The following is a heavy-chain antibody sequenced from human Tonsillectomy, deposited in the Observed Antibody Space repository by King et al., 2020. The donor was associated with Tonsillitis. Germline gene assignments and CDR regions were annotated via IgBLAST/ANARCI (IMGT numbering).Heavy chain of an antibody. CDR2: IKSKTDGGTT. CDR3: TTDDYYDSSGYYYHYYYGMDV. Sequence: VQLVQSGGGLVKPGGSLRLSCAASGFTFSNAWMSWVRQAPGKGLEWVGRIKSKTDGGTTDYAAPVKGRFTISRDDSKNTLYLKMNSLKTEDTAVFYCTTDDYYDSSGYYYHYYYGMDVWGQGTTVTVSS. D-gene: IGHD3-22*01. CDR1: GFTFSNAW. V-gene: IGHV3-15*01. J-gene: IGHJ6*02.